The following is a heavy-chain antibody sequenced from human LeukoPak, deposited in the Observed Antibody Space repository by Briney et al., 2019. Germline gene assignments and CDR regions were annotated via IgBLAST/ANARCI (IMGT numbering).Heavy chain of an antibody. CDR2: ISYDGSNK. CDR1: GFTFSSYG. Sequence: GRSLRLSCAASGFTFSSYGMHWVRQAPGKGLEWVAVISYDGSNKDYADSVKGRFTISRDNSKNTLYLQMNSLRAEDTAVYYCAKLVGPPMYQLLSLQAQVTPDYWGQGTLVTVSS. V-gene: IGHV3-30*18. CDR3: AKLVGPPMYQLLSLQAQVTPDY. D-gene: IGHD2-2*01. J-gene: IGHJ4*02.